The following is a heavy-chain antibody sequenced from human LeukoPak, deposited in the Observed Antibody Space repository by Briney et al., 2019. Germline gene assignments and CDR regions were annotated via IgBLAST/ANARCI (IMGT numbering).Heavy chain of an antibody. CDR1: GVTFSRCA. D-gene: IGHD6-19*01. Sequence: SVKVSCKTSGVTFSRCAISWVRQAPGQGLEWMGGISPIFGTANYAQKFHGRVTITADESTSTAYMEVSSLKSEDPGVYYCAGRPSIYGAVAGTGEPDYWGQGTLVTVSS. J-gene: IGHJ4*02. V-gene: IGHV1-69*13. CDR3: AGRPSIYGAVAGTGEPDY. CDR2: ISPIFGTA.